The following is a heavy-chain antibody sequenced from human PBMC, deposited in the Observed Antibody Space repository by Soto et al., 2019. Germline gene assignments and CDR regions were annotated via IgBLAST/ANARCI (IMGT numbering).Heavy chain of an antibody. D-gene: IGHD2-15*01. Sequence: QVQLQESGPGLVKPSETLSLTCTVSGGSISNYYWSWIRQPPGKGLEWIGYIFYSGSTNYNPSLKSRVTISVDTSKNRFSLKLTSVTAADTAVYYCARAGYCSGGSCYSLGYYMDVWGKGTTVTVSS. CDR3: ARAGYCSGGSCYSLGYYMDV. CDR2: IFYSGST. CDR1: GGSISNYY. V-gene: IGHV4-59*01. J-gene: IGHJ6*03.